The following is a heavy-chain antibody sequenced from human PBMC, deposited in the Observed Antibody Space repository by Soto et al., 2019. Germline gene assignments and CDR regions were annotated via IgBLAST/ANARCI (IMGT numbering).Heavy chain of an antibody. CDR3: AKDWTSYTMIVMVMGY. J-gene: IGHJ4*02. V-gene: IGHV3-23*01. CDR2: ISGSGGST. D-gene: IGHD3-22*01. Sequence: HPGGSLRLSCAASGFTFSTNAMSWVRQAPGKGLEWVSSISGSGGSTYYIDSVKDRFTISRDNSKNTLYLQMNSLSAEDTAVYYYAKDWTSYTMIVMVMGYWGQGTLVTVSS. CDR1: GFTFSTNA.